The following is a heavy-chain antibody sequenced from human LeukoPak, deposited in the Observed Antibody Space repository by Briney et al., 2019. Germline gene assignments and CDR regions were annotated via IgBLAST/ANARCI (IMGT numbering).Heavy chain of an antibody. CDR1: GGSISSYY. CDR2: IYYSGST. CDR3: ARGRIVVVPAAINGYYYYGMDV. J-gene: IGHJ6*02. V-gene: IGHV4-59*12. D-gene: IGHD2-2*02. Sequence: SETLSLTCTVSGGSISSYYWSWIRQPPGKGLEWIGYIYYSGSTNYNPSLKSRVTISVDTSKNQFSPKLSSVTAADTAVYYCARGRIVVVPAAINGYYYYGMDVWGQGTTVTVSS.